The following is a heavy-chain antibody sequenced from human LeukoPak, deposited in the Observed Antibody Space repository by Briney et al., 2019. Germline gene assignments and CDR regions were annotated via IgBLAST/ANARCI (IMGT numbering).Heavy chain of an antibody. D-gene: IGHD6-13*01. Sequence: PGGSLRLSCAASGFTFSSYEMSWVRQAPGKGLEWVSGISGSGSNTYYADSVKGRFTISRDNSKNTLYLQMNSLRAEDTAVYYCAKGSRWYIDYWGQGTLVTVSS. CDR1: GFTFSSYE. CDR3: AKGSRWYIDY. CDR2: ISGSGSNT. V-gene: IGHV3-23*01. J-gene: IGHJ4*02.